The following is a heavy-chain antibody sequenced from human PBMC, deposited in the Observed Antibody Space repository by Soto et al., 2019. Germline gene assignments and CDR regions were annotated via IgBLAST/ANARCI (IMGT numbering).Heavy chain of an antibody. D-gene: IGHD2-21*02. Sequence: EVQLVQSGAEVKKPGESLKISCKGSGYSFTSYWIGWVRQMPGKGLEWLGIIYPGDSDTRYSPSFQGQVTISADKSISTAYLQWSSLKASDTAMYYCARCGGDCYSPRQYFQHWGQGTLVTVSS. CDR2: IYPGDSDT. CDR3: ARCGGDCYSPRQYFQH. CDR1: GYSFTSYW. J-gene: IGHJ1*01. V-gene: IGHV5-51*03.